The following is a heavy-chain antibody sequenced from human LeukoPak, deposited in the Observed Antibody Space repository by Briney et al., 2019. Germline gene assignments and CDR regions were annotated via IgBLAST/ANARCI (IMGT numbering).Heavy chain of an antibody. CDR2: ISSSSSYI. Sequence: GGSLRLSCAASGFTFSSYSMNWVRQAPGKGLEWVSAISSSSSYIYYADSVKGRFTISRHNAKRSLYLQMNSLRAEDTAVYYCARDLGVYGDYGTNFDYWGQGTLVTVSS. D-gene: IGHD4-17*01. CDR3: ARDLGVYGDYGTNFDY. CDR1: GFTFSSYS. V-gene: IGHV3-21*01. J-gene: IGHJ4*02.